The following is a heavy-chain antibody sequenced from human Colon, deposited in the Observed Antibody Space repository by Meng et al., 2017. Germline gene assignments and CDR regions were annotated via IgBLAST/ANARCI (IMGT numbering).Heavy chain of an antibody. V-gene: IGHV4-34*01. D-gene: IGHD2/OR15-2a*01. CDR3: ARGLFSRLRSLWFDP. J-gene: IGHJ5*02. CDR2: LNHSGTT. Sequence: HVPLLDWCAGVVEPAYTLVLNFAVYGGSISGYYWSWIRQPPGKGLEWIGELNHSGTTNFNPSLESRVTISIDTSKNQIPLNVTSLTAADTAVYYCARGLFSRLRSLWFDPWGQGTLVTVSS. CDR1: GGSISGYY.